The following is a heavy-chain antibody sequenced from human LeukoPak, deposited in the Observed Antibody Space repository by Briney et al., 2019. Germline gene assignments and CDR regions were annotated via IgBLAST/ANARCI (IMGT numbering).Heavy chain of an antibody. CDR1: GGSISSYY. J-gene: IGHJ6*02. CDR2: IYYSGST. D-gene: IGHD6-13*01. CDR3: ARLIRYSRLEYYGMDV. V-gene: IGHV4-59*01. Sequence: PSETLSLTCTVSGGSISSYYWSWLRQPPGKGLEWIGYIYYSGSTNYNPSLKSRVTISVDTSKNQFSLKLSSVTAADTAVYYCARLIRYSRLEYYGMDVWGQGTTVTVSS.